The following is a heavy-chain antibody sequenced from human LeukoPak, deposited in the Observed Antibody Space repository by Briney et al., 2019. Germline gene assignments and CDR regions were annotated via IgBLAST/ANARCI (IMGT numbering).Heavy chain of an antibody. D-gene: IGHD3-22*01. J-gene: IGHJ6*02. Sequence: ASVKVSCKASGYTFTGYYMHWVRQAPGQGLEWMGWINPNSGGTNYAQKFQGRVTMTRDTSISTAYMELSRLRSDDTAVYYCARDGGIVVVITTPYYYYYGMDVWGQGTTVTVSS. CDR2: INPNSGGT. V-gene: IGHV1-2*02. CDR3: ARDGGIVVVITTPYYYYYGMDV. CDR1: GYTFTGYY.